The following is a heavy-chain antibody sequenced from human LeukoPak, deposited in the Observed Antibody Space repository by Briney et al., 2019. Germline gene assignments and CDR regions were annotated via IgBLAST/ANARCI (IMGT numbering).Heavy chain of an antibody. CDR3: ARGQQLVTYWYFDL. D-gene: IGHD6-6*01. J-gene: IGHJ2*01. V-gene: IGHV1-69*05. Sequence: SVKVSCKASGGTLSSYAISWVRQAPGQGLEWMGGIIPIFGTANYAQKFQGRVTITTDESTSTAYMELSSLRSEDTAVYYCARGQQLVTYWYFDLWGRGTLVTVSS. CDR2: IIPIFGTA. CDR1: GGTLSSYA.